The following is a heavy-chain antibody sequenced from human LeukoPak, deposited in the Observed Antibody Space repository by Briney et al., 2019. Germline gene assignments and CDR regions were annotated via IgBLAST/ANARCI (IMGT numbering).Heavy chain of an antibody. CDR2: ISFDGRYK. J-gene: IGHJ4*02. Sequence: GGSLRLSCAASGFTFSNHAIHWVRQAPGKGLEWVALISFDGRYKYYADSVKGRFTISRDNAKNSLYLQMNSLKTEDTALYYCAAAATGFFDNWGQGTLVTVSS. D-gene: IGHD6-13*01. CDR1: GFTFSNHA. V-gene: IGHV3-30*04. CDR3: AAAATGFFDN.